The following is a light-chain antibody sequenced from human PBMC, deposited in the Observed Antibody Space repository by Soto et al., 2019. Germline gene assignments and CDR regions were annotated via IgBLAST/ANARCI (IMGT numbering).Light chain of an antibody. CDR3: QQYHDSPMNT. V-gene: IGKV3-20*01. CDR2: GAS. J-gene: IGKJ2*01. Sequence: VLPQSPDPLYLSPGDRATLSCRASQSVRSTFLAWYQQKPGQAPRLLIYGASNRAAGIPERFSGSASGTEFTLTISRLEPDDSAVYYCQQYHDSPMNTFGQGTKLQIK. CDR1: QSVRSTF.